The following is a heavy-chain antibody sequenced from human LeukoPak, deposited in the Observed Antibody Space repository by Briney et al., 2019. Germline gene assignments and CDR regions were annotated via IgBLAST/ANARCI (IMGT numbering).Heavy chain of an antibody. V-gene: IGHV3-11*01. D-gene: IGHD6-13*01. CDR2: ISSSGSTI. CDR1: GFTFSDYY. CDR3: ARDTSAAGTGEYGMDV. J-gene: IGHJ6*02. Sequence: GGSLRLSCAASGFTFSDYYMSWIRQAPGKGLEWVSYISSSGSTIYYADSVKGRFTISRDNAKNSLYLQMNSLRAEDTAVYYCARDTSAAGTGEYGMDVWGQGTTVTVSS.